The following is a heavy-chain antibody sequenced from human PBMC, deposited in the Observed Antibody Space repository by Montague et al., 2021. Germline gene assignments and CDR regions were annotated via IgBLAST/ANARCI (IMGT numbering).Heavy chain of an antibody. CDR2: I. Sequence: IYYSPSLKVRFTISRDNSRNSLFLQMSSLRADDTALYYCSRWRWQQSAFDYRSQGTLVNVSS. J-gene: IGHJ4*02. D-gene: IGHD5-24*01. V-gene: IGHV3-21*06. CDR3: SRWRWQQSAFDY.